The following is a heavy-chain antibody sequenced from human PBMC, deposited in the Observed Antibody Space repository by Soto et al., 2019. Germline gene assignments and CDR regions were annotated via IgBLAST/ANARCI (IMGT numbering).Heavy chain of an antibody. CDR3: ARRYGGELYWFDP. D-gene: IGHD3-10*01. Sequence: SETLSLTCTVSGGSISSSSYYWGWIRQPPGKGLEWIGSIYYSGSTYYNPSLKSRVTISVDTSKNQFSLKLSSVTAADTAVYYCARRYGGELYWFDPWGQGTLVTVSS. CDR2: IYYSGST. J-gene: IGHJ5*02. CDR1: GGSISSSSYY. V-gene: IGHV4-39*01.